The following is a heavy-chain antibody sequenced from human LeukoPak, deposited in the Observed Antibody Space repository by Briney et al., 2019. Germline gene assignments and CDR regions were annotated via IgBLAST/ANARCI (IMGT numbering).Heavy chain of an antibody. CDR1: DGSMISYH. Sequence: SETLSLTCSVSDGSMISYHWSWIRQPAGKGLEWIGRIYTSGSTDYNPSLMSRVTMSVDTSKNQFSLKLRSMTAADTAVYYCARSEKPVKVFDVGAKGTIVPVFS. CDR2: IYTSGST. V-gene: IGHV4-4*07. CDR3: ARSEKPVKVFDV. D-gene: IGHD1-14*01. J-gene: IGHJ3*01.